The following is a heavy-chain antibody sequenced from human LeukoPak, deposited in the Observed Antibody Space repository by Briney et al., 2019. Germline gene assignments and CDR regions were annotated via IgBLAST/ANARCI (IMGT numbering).Heavy chain of an antibody. J-gene: IGHJ4*02. CDR3: ARHPFATPFDY. CDR1: GGSISSYY. CDR2: IYYSGTT. V-gene: IGHV4-59*01. Sequence: SETLSLTCTVSGGSISSYYWSWIRQPPGKGLEWIGYIYYSGTTNYNPSLKSRVTISVDTSKNQFSLKLSSVTAADTAVYYCARHPFATPFDYWGRGTLLTVSS. D-gene: IGHD2-15*01.